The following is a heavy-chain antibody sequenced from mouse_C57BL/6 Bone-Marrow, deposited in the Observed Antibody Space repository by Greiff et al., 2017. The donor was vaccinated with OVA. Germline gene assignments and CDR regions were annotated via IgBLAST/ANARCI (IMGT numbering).Heavy chain of an antibody. J-gene: IGHJ4*01. D-gene: IGHD1-1*01. V-gene: IGHV2-2*01. CDR1: GFSLTSYG. CDR2: IWSGGST. Sequence: VQLQQSGPGLVQPSQSLSITCTVSGFSLTSYGVHWVRQSPGKGLEWLGVIWSGGSTDYNAAFISRLSISKDNSKSQVFFKMNSLQADDTAIYYCARRDPHYYGSSYDYYAMDYWGQGTSVTVSS. CDR3: ARRDPHYYGSSYDYYAMDY.